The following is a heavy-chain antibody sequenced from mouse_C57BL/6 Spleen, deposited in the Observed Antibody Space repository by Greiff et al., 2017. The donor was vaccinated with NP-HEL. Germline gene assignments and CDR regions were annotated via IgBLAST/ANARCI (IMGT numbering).Heavy chain of an antibody. Sequence: EVKLVESGGGLVKPGGSLKLSCAASGFTFSSYAMSWVRQTPEKRLEWVATISDGGSYTYYPDNVKGRFTISRDNAKNNLYLQMSHLKSEDTAMYYCARDYGRDWGQGTLVTVSA. D-gene: IGHD2-1*01. J-gene: IGHJ3*01. CDR1: GFTFSSYA. CDR3: ARDYGRD. V-gene: IGHV5-4*01. CDR2: ISDGGSYT.